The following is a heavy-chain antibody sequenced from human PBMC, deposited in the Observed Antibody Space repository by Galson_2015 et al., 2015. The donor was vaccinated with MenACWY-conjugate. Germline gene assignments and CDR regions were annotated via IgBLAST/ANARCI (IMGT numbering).Heavy chain of an antibody. CDR2: INPSGGST. Sequence: SVKVSCKASGYTFTSYYMHWVRQAPGQGLEWMGIINPSGGSTSYAQKFQGRVTVTRDTSTSTVYMELSSLRSEDTAVYYCARSIAAAAHGTDYWGQGTLVTVSS. J-gene: IGHJ4*02. CDR1: GYTFTSYY. CDR3: ARSIAAAAHGTDY. D-gene: IGHD6-13*01. V-gene: IGHV1-46*01.